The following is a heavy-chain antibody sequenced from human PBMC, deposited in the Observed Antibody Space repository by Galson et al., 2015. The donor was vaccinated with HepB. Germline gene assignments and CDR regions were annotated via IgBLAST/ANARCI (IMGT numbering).Heavy chain of an antibody. D-gene: IGHD1-1*01. CDR3: ASRTTFMDY. V-gene: IGHV1-18*04. CDR1: GYTFTSYG. Sequence: SVKVSCKASGYTFTSYGISWVRQAPGQGLEWMGWISAYNGNTNYAQKLQGRVTVTTDTSTSTAYMELRILRSDDTAVYSCASRTTFMDYWGQGTLVTVSS. CDR2: ISAYNGNT. J-gene: IGHJ4*02.